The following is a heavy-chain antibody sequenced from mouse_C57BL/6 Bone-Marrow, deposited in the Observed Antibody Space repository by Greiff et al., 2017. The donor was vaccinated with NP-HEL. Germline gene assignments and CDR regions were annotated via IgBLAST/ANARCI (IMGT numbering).Heavy chain of an antibody. J-gene: IGHJ3*01. V-gene: IGHV1-59*01. CDR2: IDPSDSYT. Sequence: VQLQQPGAELVRPGTSVKLSCKASGYTFTSYWMHWVTQRPGQGLEWIGVIDPSDSYTNYNQKFKGKATLTVDTSSSTAYMQLSSLTSEDSAVYYCARRGDYDWDFAYWGQVTLVTVAA. D-gene: IGHD2-4*01. CDR3: ARRGDYDWDFAY. CDR1: GYTFTSYW.